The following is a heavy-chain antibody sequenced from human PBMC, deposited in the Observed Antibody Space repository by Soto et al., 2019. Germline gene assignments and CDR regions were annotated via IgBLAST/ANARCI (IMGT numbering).Heavy chain of an antibody. CDR2: INSDGSRT. V-gene: IGHV3-74*03. D-gene: IGHD1-26*01. Sequence: EVQLVESGGGLVQPGGSLRLSCAASQFTFSRYWTHWVRQAPGKGLMWVSRINSDGSRTTYADSVKGRFTISRDNAKNTLFLQMNSLRAEDSAVYYCVRVATGSYDWFGPWGQGTLVTVSS. J-gene: IGHJ5*02. CDR3: VRVATGSYDWFGP. CDR1: QFTFSRYW.